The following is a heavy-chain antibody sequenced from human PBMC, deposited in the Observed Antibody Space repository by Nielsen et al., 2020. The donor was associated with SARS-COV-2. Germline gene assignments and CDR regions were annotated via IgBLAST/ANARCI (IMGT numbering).Heavy chain of an antibody. CDR3: ARHGDYGGNTLDY. Sequence: GESLKISCAASGFTFRSYWMSWVRQAPGKGLEWVANIRQDGSEKYYADSVKGRFTISRDNSKNTLYLQMNSLRAEDTAVYYCARHGDYGGNTLDYWGQGTLVTVSS. V-gene: IGHV3-7*01. J-gene: IGHJ4*02. CDR2: IRQDGSEK. CDR1: GFTFRSYW. D-gene: IGHD4-23*01.